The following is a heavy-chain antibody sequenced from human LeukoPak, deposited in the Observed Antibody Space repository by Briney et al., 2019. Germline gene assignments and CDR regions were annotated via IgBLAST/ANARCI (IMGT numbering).Heavy chain of an antibody. Sequence: KSSETLSLTCTVSGGPISSGGYYWSWIRQHPGKGLEWIGYIYYSGSTYYNPSLKSRVTISVDTSKNQFSLKLSSVTAADTAVYYCARGPCSGGSCYSGGLDWFDPWGQGTLVTVSS. CDR1: GGPISSGGYY. J-gene: IGHJ5*02. CDR3: ARGPCSGGSCYSGGLDWFDP. CDR2: IYYSGST. V-gene: IGHV4-31*03. D-gene: IGHD2-15*01.